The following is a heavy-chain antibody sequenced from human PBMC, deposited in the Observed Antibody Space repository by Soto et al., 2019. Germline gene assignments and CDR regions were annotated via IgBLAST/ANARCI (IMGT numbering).Heavy chain of an antibody. CDR2: ITGGGDNT. CDR1: GFTFTSYA. V-gene: IGHV3-23*01. D-gene: IGHD3-9*01. J-gene: IGHJ4*02. Sequence: EVQLLESGGDLVQPGGSLRLSCAASGFTFTSYAMSWLRQAPGKGLEWVSAITGGGDNTYYADSVKGRFTISRDNSKNTLYLQMNCLRAEDTAFYYCTQDGGSRDWLTVNWGQGTLVTVSS. CDR3: TQDGGSRDWLTVN.